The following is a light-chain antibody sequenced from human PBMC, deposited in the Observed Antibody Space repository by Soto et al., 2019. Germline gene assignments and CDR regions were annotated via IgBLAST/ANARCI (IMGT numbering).Light chain of an antibody. CDR1: SSNVGGYNY. Sequence: QSALTQPRSVSASPGQSVTISCTGTSSNVGGYNYVSWYQQNPGKAPKLMIYDATKRPSGVPDRFSGSKSGNAASLTISGLQAEDEADYYCCLYAASYTLVFGGGTQLTVL. V-gene: IGLV2-11*01. CDR3: CLYAASYTLV. J-gene: IGLJ2*01. CDR2: DAT.